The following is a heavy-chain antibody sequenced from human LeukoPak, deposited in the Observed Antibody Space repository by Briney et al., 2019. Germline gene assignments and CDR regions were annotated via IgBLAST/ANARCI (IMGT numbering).Heavy chain of an antibody. J-gene: IGHJ6*02. CDR2: IYYSGST. D-gene: IGHD6-25*01. CDR1: GGSISSGGYY. Sequence: SETLSLTCTVSGGSISSGGYYWSWIRQPPGKGLEWIGYIYYSGSTNYNPSLKSRVTISVDTSKNQFSLKLSSVTAADTAVYYCARPTRPFYYYGMDVWGQGTTVIVSS. CDR3: ARPTRPFYYYGMDV. V-gene: IGHV4-61*08.